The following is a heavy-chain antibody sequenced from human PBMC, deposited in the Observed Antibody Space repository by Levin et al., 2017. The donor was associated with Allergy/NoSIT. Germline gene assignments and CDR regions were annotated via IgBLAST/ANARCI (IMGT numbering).Heavy chain of an antibody. D-gene: IGHD3-22*01. CDR2: ISYDGSNK. Sequence: GGSLRLSCAASGFTFSSYAMHWVRQAPGKGLEWVAVISYDGSNKYYADSVKGRFTISRDNSKNTLYLQMNSLRAEDTAVYYCARGVEIYYDSGTKNAFDIWGQGTMVTVSS. J-gene: IGHJ3*02. V-gene: IGHV3-30*04. CDR3: ARGVEIYYDSGTKNAFDI. CDR1: GFTFSSYA.